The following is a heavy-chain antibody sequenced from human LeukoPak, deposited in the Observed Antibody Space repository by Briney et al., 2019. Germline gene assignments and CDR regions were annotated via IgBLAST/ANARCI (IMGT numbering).Heavy chain of an antibody. D-gene: IGHD2/OR15-2a*01. V-gene: IGHV1-2*02. J-gene: IGHJ5*02. CDR1: GYTFTGYS. CDR2: INPNTGGT. CDR3: ARDQSEDFINWFDP. Sequence: ASVKVSCKASGYTFTGYSIHWVQQAPGQGLEWMGWINPNTGGTNYAQNFQGRVTMTRDTSISTAYMELSSLTSDDTAVYYCARDQSEDFINWFDPWGQGTLVTVSS.